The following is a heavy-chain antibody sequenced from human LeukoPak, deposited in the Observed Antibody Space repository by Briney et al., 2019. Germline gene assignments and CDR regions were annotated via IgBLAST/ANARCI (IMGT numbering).Heavy chain of an antibody. D-gene: IGHD3-3*01. CDR3: ARDFPADYYDFWSGYYNDY. Sequence: PSETLSLTCAVYGGSFSGYYWSWIRQPPGKGLEWIGEINHSGSTNYNPSLKSRVTIPVDTSKNQFSLKLSSVTAADTAVYYCARDFPADYYDFWSGYYNDYWGQGTLVTVSS. CDR2: INHSGST. V-gene: IGHV4-34*01. CDR1: GGSFSGYY. J-gene: IGHJ4*02.